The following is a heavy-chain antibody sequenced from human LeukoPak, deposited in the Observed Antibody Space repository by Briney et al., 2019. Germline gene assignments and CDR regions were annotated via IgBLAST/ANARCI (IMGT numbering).Heavy chain of an antibody. D-gene: IGHD1-7*01. V-gene: IGHV4-31*03. CDR3: ASYHNWNYYFDY. CDR2: IYYSGST. J-gene: IGHJ4*02. CDR1: GGSISSGGYY. Sequence: PQTLSLTCTVSGGSISSGGYYWSWIRQHPGKGVEWIGYIYYSGSTYYNPSLKSRVTISVDTSKNQFSLKLSSVTAADTAVYYCASYHNWNYYFDYWGQGTLVTVSS.